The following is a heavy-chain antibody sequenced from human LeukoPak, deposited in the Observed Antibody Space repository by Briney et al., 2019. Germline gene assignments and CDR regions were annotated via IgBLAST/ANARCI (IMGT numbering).Heavy chain of an antibody. D-gene: IGHD3-3*01. CDR2: ISANGGET. V-gene: IGHV3-23*01. J-gene: IGHJ4*02. CDR1: GFSFASYW. CDR3: AKRYYDFPLDY. Sequence: PGESLKISCKGSGFSFASYWIGWVRQAPGKGLEWVSSISANGGETHYADSVKGRFTISRDNSKNTLYLQINNPRVEDTAVYYCAKRYYDFPLDYWGQGTLVTVSS.